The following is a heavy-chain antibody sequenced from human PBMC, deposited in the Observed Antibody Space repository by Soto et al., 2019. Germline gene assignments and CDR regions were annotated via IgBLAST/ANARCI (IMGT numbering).Heavy chain of an antibody. CDR2: IYYRGST. Sequence: SATLSLTCTVSGGSISSYYWSWIRQPPGKGLEWIGYIYYRGSTNYNPSLKSRVTISVDTSKNQFSLELNSVTAADTAVYYCARDEGGYGDYYYSYMDVWGKGTTVTVSS. D-gene: IGHD5-12*01. J-gene: IGHJ6*03. CDR3: ARDEGGYGDYYYSYMDV. V-gene: IGHV4-59*01. CDR1: GGSISSYY.